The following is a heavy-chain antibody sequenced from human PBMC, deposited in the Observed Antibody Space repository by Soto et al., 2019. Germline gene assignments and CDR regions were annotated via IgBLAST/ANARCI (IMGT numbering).Heavy chain of an antibody. CDR1: GGSFSGYY. CDR3: ASSMTTVTKIDY. Sequence: SETLSLTCAVYGGSFSGYYWSWIRQPPGKGLEWIGEINHSGSTNYNPSLKSRVTISVDTSKNQFSLRLSSVTAADTAVYYCASSMTTVTKIDYWGQGTLVTVS. D-gene: IGHD4-17*01. V-gene: IGHV4-34*01. J-gene: IGHJ4*02. CDR2: INHSGST.